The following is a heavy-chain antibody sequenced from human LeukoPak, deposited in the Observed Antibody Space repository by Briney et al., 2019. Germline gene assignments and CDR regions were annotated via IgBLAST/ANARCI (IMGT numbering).Heavy chain of an antibody. V-gene: IGHV4-39*01. CDR2: IYYSGST. CDR1: GGSISSSSYY. D-gene: IGHD1-26*01. J-gene: IGHJ4*02. Sequence: SETLSLTCTVSGGSISSSSYYWGWIRQPPGKGLEWIGSIYYSGSTYYNPSLKSRVTISVDTSKNQFSLKLSSVTVADTAVYYCARTSELPGDYWGQGTLVTVSS. CDR3: ARTSELPGDY.